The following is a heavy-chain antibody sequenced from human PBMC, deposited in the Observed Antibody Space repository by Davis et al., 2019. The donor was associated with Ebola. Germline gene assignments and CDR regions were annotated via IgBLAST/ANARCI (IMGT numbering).Heavy chain of an antibody. D-gene: IGHD3-3*02. CDR3: VKKESISANQFDY. J-gene: IGHJ4*02. CDR1: GLTFSSHS. Sequence: PGGSLRLSCVVSGLTFSSHSMNWVRQTPGKGLEWVSSISGDSIYIIYADSVKGRFTISRDNSKNTLYLQMNNLRAEDTAVYYCVKKESISANQFDYWGQGTLVTVAP. V-gene: IGHV3-21*01. CDR2: ISGDSIYI.